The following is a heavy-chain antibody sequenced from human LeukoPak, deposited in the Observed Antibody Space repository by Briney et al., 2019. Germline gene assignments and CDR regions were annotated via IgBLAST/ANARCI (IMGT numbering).Heavy chain of an antibody. V-gene: IGHV4-39*07. D-gene: IGHD3-22*01. CDR1: GGSIRSSYYY. Sequence: PSETLSLTCTVSGGSIRSSYYYWGWIRQPPGKGLEWIGSIYDSGSTYYNPSLKSRVTISVDTSKNQFSLKLSSVTAADTAVYYCARGYDSSAYYPFNYWGQGTLVTVSS. J-gene: IGHJ4*02. CDR2: IYDSGST. CDR3: ARGYDSSAYYPFNY.